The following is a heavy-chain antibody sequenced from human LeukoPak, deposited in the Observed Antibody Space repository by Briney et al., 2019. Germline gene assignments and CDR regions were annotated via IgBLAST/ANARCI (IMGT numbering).Heavy chain of an antibody. D-gene: IGHD3-16*01. Sequence: SQTLSLTCAVSGGSISSGGYSWSWIQQPPGKGLEWIGYIYHSGSTYYNPSLKSRVTISVDRSKNQFSLKLSSVTAADTAVYYCARLTLGGAFDYWGQGTLVTVSS. CDR2: IYHSGST. V-gene: IGHV4-30-2*01. CDR1: GGSISSGGYS. J-gene: IGHJ4*02. CDR3: ARLTLGGAFDY.